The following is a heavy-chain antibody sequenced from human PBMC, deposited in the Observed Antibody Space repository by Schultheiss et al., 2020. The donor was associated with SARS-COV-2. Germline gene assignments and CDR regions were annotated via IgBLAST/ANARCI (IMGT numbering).Heavy chain of an antibody. J-gene: IGHJ6*02. CDR1: GFTFSSYA. V-gene: IGHV3-30*18. Sequence: GGSLRLSCAASGFTFSSYAMHWVRQAPGKGLEWVAVISYDGSNKYYADSVKGRFTISRDNSKNTLYLQMNSLRAEDTAVYYCAKSLVVVAATDYYGMDVWGQGTLVTVSS. CDR2: ISYDGSNK. CDR3: AKSLVVVAATDYYGMDV. D-gene: IGHD2-15*01.